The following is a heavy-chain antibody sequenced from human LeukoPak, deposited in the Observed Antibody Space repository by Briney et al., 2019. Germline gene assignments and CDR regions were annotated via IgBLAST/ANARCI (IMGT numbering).Heavy chain of an antibody. CDR3: AMTTTVTTSYYYGMDV. V-gene: IGHV4-30-2*01. Sequence: PSQTLSLTCAVSGGSISSGGYSWSWIRQPPGKGLEWIGYIYHSGSTYYNPSLKSRVTISVDRSKNQFPLKLSSVTAADTAVYYCAMTTTVTTSYYYGMDVWGKGTTVTVSS. J-gene: IGHJ6*04. CDR2: IYHSGST. CDR1: GGSISSGGYS. D-gene: IGHD4-17*01.